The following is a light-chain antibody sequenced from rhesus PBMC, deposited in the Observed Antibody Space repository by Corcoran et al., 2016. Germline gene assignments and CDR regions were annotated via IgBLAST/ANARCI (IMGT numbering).Light chain of an antibody. CDR1: QSLVHSNGNTY. CDR2: KVS. Sequence: VVMTQSPLALPITPGQPASISCRSSQSLVHSNGNTYLSWFHQKPGQPPRLLLYKVSNRYSGVPDRLRGSGAGTDFTLKFSRVEADDVGIYYCMQYTYIPYTFGPGTKVEIK. J-gene: IGKJ2*01. CDR3: MQYTYIPYT. V-gene: IGKV2-65*01.